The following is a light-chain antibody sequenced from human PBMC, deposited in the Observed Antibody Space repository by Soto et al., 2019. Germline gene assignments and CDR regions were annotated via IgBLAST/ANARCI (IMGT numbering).Light chain of an antibody. CDR3: CSYAGSSYV. CDR2: DVS. V-gene: IGLV2-11*01. J-gene: IGLJ1*01. CDR1: SSDVGGYNY. Sequence: QSALTQPRSVSGSPGQSVTISCTGTSSDVGGYNYVSWYQQHPGKAPKLMIYDVSKRPSGVPDRFSGSKSGNTASLTISGLPAEDEADYYCCSYAGSSYVFGTGTKLTVL.